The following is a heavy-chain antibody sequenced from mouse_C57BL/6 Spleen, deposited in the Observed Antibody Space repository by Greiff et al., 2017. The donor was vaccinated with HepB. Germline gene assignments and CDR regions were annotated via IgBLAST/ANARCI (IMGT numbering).Heavy chain of an antibody. CDR1: GYAFSSSW. V-gene: IGHV1-82*01. CDR2: IYPGDGDT. CDR3: ARGGLLPVHYFDY. D-gene: IGHD2-3*01. Sequence: QVQLQQSGPELVKPGASVKISCKASGYAFSSSWMNWVKQRPGKGLEWIGRIYPGDGDTNYNGKFKGKATLTADKSSSTAYMQLSSLTSEDSAVYFCARGGLLPVHYFDYWGQGTTLTVSS. J-gene: IGHJ2*01.